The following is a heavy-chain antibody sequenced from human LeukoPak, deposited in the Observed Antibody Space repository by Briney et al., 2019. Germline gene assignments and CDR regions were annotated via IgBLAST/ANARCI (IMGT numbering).Heavy chain of an antibody. Sequence: PWGVLRLSCATSGFTFSGFGMHWVRQAPGKGLEWVAFIRYDGDDKYYADSVKGRFTISRDNSKNTLYLQMNSLRADDTAVYYCAKPHFDYWGQGTLVTVSS. V-gene: IGHV3-30*02. CDR3: AKPHFDY. CDR1: GFTFSGFG. J-gene: IGHJ4*02. CDR2: IRYDGDDK.